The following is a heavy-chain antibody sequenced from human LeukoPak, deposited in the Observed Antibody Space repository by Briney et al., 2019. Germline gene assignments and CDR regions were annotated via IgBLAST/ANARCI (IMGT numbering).Heavy chain of an antibody. CDR3: ASEFAHGYNFED. CDR2: INPNSGGT. Sequence: ASVKVSCKASGYTFTVYYMHWMRQAPGQGLEWMGWINPNSGGTNYAQKSQGRVTMTRDTSINTAYMELNRLRSDDTAMYYCASEFAHGYNFEDLGQGTLVTVSS. V-gene: IGHV1-2*02. D-gene: IGHD5-18*01. CDR1: GYTFTVYY. J-gene: IGHJ4*02.